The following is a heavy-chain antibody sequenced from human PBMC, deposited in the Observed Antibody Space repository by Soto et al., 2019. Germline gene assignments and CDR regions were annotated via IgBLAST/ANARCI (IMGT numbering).Heavy chain of an antibody. CDR2: ISGSGDNT. CDR3: AISGTRFTNTYYSDYFEY. V-gene: IGHV3-23*01. CDR1: GFTFSSYG. Sequence: GGSLRLTCAASGFTFSSYGMSWVRQAPGKGLEWVSGISGSGDNTYYAESVKGRFTISRINSKHTLFLQMNGLRAEDTALYYCAISGTRFTNTYYSDYFEYWGQGALVTVSS. J-gene: IGHJ4*02. D-gene: IGHD1-26*01.